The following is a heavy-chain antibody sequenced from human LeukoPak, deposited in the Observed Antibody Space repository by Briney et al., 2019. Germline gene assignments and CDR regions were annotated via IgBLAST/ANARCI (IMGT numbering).Heavy chain of an antibody. CDR1: GFPLSSCR. Sequence: TGGSLSLSCTASGFPLSSCRVEWVRQAPGEGLVWVSRIDSDGSNTNYADSVKGRFTVSRDNAKNTLYLQMSSLRAEDTAVDYCARGLHGTDFCGQGTLVTVSS. CDR3: ARGLHGTDF. V-gene: IGHV3-74*01. J-gene: IGHJ4*02. CDR2: IDSDGSNT. D-gene: IGHD5/OR15-5a*01.